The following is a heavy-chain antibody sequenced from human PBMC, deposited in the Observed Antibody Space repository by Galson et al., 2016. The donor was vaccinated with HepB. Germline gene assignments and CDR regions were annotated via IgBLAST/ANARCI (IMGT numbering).Heavy chain of an antibody. J-gene: IGHJ4*02. CDR3: ARGTRAFFDY. V-gene: IGHV6-1*01. Sequence: CAISGDSVSSNSAAWNWIRQSPSRGLEWLGRTYYRSKWFNNDAVSVKGRITINPDTSKNQFSLQLNSVTPEDTAVYYCARGTRAFFDYWGQGTLVTVSS. D-gene: IGHD1-1*01. CDR1: GDSVSSNSAA. CDR2: TYYRSKWFN.